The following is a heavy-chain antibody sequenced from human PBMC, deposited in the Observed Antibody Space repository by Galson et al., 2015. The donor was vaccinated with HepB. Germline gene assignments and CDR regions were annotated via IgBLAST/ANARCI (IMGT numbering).Heavy chain of an antibody. V-gene: IGHV3-15*07. J-gene: IGHJ3*02. Sequence: SLRLSCAASGFTFNNAWMNWVRQAPGRGLEWVGRIRTKTDGGTTDYTAPVKGRFTISRDDSKNTLYLQMTSLKTEDTAVYFCTAQKLGRGAFDIGGQGAMVTVSS. CDR3: TAQKLGRGAFDI. D-gene: IGHD7-27*01. CDR1: GFTFNNAW. CDR2: IRTKTDGGTT.